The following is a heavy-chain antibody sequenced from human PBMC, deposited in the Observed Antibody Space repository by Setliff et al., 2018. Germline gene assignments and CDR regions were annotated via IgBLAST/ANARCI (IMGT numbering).Heavy chain of an antibody. CDR1: GGSVRTSSYY. CDR3: ARHGRFYDFTDYFPNWFDP. V-gene: IGHV4-39*01. CDR2: IYFTGNT. Sequence: SETLSLTCTVSGGSVRTSSYYWGWIRQSPGKGLEWIGSIYFTGNTYYSPSLKSRVTISADTSKNQFSLKLTSLTATDTAIYYCARHGRFYDFTDYFPNWFDPWGQGTLVTVLL. J-gene: IGHJ5*02. D-gene: IGHD3-22*01.